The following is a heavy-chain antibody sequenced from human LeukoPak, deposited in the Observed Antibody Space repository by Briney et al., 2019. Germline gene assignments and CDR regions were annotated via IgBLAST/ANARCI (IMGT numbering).Heavy chain of an antibody. CDR3: ARGVTSGVDYFDY. CDR1: GFTFSNYW. V-gene: IGHV3-7*04. D-gene: IGHD2-21*01. J-gene: IGHJ4*02. CDR2: MKQGGSEK. Sequence: GGSLRLSCAASGFTFSNYWMTWVRQAPGKGLEWVANMKQGGSEKYYVDSVKGRFTISRDNAENSLYLQMNSLRAEDTAVYYCARGVTSGVDYFDYWGQGTLVTVSS.